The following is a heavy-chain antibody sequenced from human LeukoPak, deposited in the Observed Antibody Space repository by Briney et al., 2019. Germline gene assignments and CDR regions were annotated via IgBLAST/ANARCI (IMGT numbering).Heavy chain of an antibody. CDR3: ARGGDTARSLTDY. CDR1: GYTFTGYY. V-gene: IGHV1-2*02. CDR2: INPNSGGT. D-gene: IGHD5-18*01. Sequence: ASVKVSCKASGYTFTGYYMHWVRQAPGQGLEWMGWINPNSGGTNYAQKFQGRVTMTRDASISTAYMELSRLRSDDTAVYYCARGGDTARSLTDYWGQGTLVTVSS. J-gene: IGHJ4*02.